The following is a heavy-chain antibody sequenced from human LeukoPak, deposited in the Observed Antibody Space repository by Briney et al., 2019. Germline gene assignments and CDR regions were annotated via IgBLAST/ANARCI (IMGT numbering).Heavy chain of an antibody. CDR1: GYSFTSYW. V-gene: IGHV5-51*01. D-gene: IGHD3-3*01. Sequence: GASLKISCKGSGYSFTSYWIGWVRQMPGKGLEWMGIIYPGDSDTRYSPSFQGQVTISADKSISTAYLQWSSLKASDTAMYYCARFATYYDFWSGYSAGPEWFDPWGQGSLVTVSS. CDR3: ARFATYYDFWSGYSAGPEWFDP. J-gene: IGHJ5*02. CDR2: IYPGDSDT.